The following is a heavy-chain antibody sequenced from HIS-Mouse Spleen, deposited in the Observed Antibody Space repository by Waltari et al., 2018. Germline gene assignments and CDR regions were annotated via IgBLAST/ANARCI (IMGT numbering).Heavy chain of an antibody. Sequence: QVQLQQWGAGLLKPSETLSLTCAVYGGSFSGYYWSWIRQLPGKGLEWIGEINHSGSTNYNPSLKSRVTISVDTSKNQFSLKLSSVTAADTAVYYCARGKGSSSWYYFDYWGQGTLVTVSS. CDR3: ARGKGSSSWYYFDY. CDR1: GGSFSGYY. CDR2: INHSGST. J-gene: IGHJ4*02. V-gene: IGHV4-34*01. D-gene: IGHD6-13*01.